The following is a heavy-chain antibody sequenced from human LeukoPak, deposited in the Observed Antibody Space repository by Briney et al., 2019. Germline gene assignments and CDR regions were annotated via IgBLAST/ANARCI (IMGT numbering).Heavy chain of an antibody. CDR3: AKREKGTTGRFFDY. CDR1: GYSISSGYY. Sequence: ETLSLTCTVSGYSISSGYYWGWIRQPPGKGLEWVSGISEGVGNTYYADSVKGRFTISRDHSKNTLYLQMNSLRAEDTALYYCAKREKGTTGRFFDYWGQGTLVTVSS. D-gene: IGHD4-17*01. J-gene: IGHJ4*02. CDR2: ISEGVGNT. V-gene: IGHV3-23*01.